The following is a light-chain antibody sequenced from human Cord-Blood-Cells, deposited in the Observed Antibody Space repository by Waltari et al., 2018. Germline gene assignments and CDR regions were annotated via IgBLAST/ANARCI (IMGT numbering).Light chain of an antibody. Sequence: QSVLTQPPSASGTPGLRVTISCSGSSYNLGSNTVNWYQQLPGTAPKLLIYSNNQRPSGVPDRFSGSKSGTSASLAISGLQSEDEADYYCAAWDDSLNGWVFGGGTKLTVL. CDR3: AAWDDSLNGWV. V-gene: IGLV1-44*01. J-gene: IGLJ3*02. CDR2: SNN. CDR1: SYNLGSNT.